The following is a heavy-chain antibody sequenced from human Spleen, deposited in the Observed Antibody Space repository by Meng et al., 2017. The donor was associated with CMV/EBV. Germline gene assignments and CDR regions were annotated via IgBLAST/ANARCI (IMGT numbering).Heavy chain of an antibody. V-gene: IGHV4-34*01. J-gene: IGHJ3*02. CDR2: INHSGST. CDR3: ARWGLRFLEWSPNDAFDM. Sequence: SETLSLTCTVSGGSISGYYWSWIRQPPGWGLEWIGEINHSGSTYYNPSLQSRVTISVDPSKNQLSLKMNTMTAADTATYYCARWGLRFLEWSPNDAFDMWGQGTMVTVSS. D-gene: IGHD3-3*01. CDR1: GGSISGYY.